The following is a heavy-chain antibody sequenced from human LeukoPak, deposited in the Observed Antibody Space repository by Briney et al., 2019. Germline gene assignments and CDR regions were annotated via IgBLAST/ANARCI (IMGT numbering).Heavy chain of an antibody. CDR3: ARANYYDSSGYFLFDY. CDR1: GGTFTSYA. D-gene: IGHD3-22*01. CDR2: IIPIFGTA. Sequence: SVKVSCKASGGTFTSYAISWVRQAPGQGLEWMGGIIPIFGTATYAQKSQARVTITTDESTSTAYMELSRLRSEETAVYYCARANYYDSSGYFLFDYWGQGTLVTVSS. V-gene: IGHV1-69*05. J-gene: IGHJ4*02.